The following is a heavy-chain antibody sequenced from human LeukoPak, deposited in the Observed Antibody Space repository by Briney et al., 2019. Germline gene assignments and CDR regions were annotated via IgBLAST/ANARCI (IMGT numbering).Heavy chain of an antibody. V-gene: IGHV1-24*01. CDR1: GGTFSSYA. CDR3: AGQDV. CDR2: FDPEDGET. J-gene: IGHJ6*02. Sequence: ASVKVSCKASGGTFSSYAISWVRQAPGKGLEWMGGFDPEDGETIYAQKFQGRVTMTEDTSTDTAYMELSSLRSEDTAVYYCAGQDVWGQGTTVTVSS.